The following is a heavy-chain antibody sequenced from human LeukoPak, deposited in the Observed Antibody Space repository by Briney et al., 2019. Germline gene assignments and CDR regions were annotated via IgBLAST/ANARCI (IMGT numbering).Heavy chain of an antibody. Sequence: GGSLRLSCAASGFTFSNAWMSWVRLAPGEGLEWVSNIKQDGSEKYYVDSVKGRFTISRENATKSMYLQMNSLRAEDTAVYYCARANEGYYFAYWGKGTLVTVS. D-gene: IGHD1-1*01. V-gene: IGHV3-7*05. CDR1: GFTFSNAW. CDR3: ARANEGYYFAY. J-gene: IGHJ4*02. CDR2: IKQDGSEK.